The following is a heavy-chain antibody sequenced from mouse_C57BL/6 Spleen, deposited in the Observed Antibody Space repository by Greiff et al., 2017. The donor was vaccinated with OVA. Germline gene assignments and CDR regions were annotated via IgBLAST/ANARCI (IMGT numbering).Heavy chain of an antibody. CDR2: IHPNSGST. J-gene: IGHJ1*03. CDR1: GYTFTSYW. Sequence: QVQLQQPGAELVKPGASVKLSCKASGYTFTSYWMHWVKQRPGQGLEWIGMIHPNSGSTNYNEKFKSKGTLTVDKSSSTAYMQLSSLTSEDSAVYYCAREYGSSYWYFDVWGTGTTVTVSS. D-gene: IGHD1-1*01. CDR3: AREYGSSYWYFDV. V-gene: IGHV1-64*01.